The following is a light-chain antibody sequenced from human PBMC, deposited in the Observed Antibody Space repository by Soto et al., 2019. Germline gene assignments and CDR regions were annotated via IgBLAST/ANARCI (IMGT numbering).Light chain of an antibody. CDR2: STS. Sequence: EIVLTQSPGTLSLSPGERATLSCRASQSVTSPFLAWYQQKPGQPPRLLIYSTSGRATGIPDRFSGSGSGTDFTLTISSLEPEDSAVYYCQQRSNWPWTFGQGTKVDIK. J-gene: IGKJ1*01. V-gene: IGKV3D-20*02. CDR1: QSVTSPF. CDR3: QQRSNWPWT.